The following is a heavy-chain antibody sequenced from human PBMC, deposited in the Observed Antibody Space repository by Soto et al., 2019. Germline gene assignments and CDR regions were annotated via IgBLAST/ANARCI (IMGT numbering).Heavy chain of an antibody. D-gene: IGHD4-17*01. CDR1: GFNFSGSA. CDR2: IRSKTDSYAT. CDR3: ARPTTVIYFDY. Sequence: PGGSLRLSCAASGFNFSGSAMHWVRQASGKGLEWVGRIRSKTDSYATVYAASVKGRFTISRDDSKNTAYLQMNSLKTEDTAVYYCARPTTVIYFDYWGQGTMVTV. V-gene: IGHV3-73*01. J-gene: IGHJ4*02.